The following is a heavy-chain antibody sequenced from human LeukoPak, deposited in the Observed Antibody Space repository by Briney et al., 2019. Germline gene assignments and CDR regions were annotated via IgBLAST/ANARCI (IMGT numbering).Heavy chain of an antibody. CDR1: GFTFSSYG. V-gene: IGHV3-7*01. J-gene: IGHJ4*02. D-gene: IGHD1-26*01. Sequence: GGSLRLSCAASGFTFSSYGMSWVRQAPGKGLEWVANIKQDGSEKYYVDSVKGRFTISRDNAKNSLYLQMNSLRAEDTAVYYCASGRWELLLDYWGQGTLVTVSS. CDR2: IKQDGSEK. CDR3: ASGRWELLLDY.